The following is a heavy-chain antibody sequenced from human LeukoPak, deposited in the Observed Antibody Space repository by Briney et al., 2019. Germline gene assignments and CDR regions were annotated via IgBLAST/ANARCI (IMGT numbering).Heavy chain of an antibody. J-gene: IGHJ4*02. V-gene: IGHV3-23*01. CDR2: ISGSGGSI. CDR3: AKARSGATTSDPDDY. CDR1: GFTFSNPN. Sequence: GRSLRLSCAASGFTFSNPNMNWVRQAPGKGLEWVSTISGSGGSIYYADSVRGRFTISRDNSKNTLYLRMNSLRAEDTAVYNCAKARSGATTSDPDDYWGQGTLVTVSS. D-gene: IGHD1-26*01.